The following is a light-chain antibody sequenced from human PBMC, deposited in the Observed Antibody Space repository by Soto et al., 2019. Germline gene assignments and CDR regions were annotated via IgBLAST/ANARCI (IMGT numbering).Light chain of an antibody. CDR2: DVN. CDR3: CSYTTSSTYV. J-gene: IGLJ1*01. Sequence: QSVLTQPASVSGSPGQSIAISCTGTSSDVGGYNYVSWYQQHPGKAPKLMIYDVNNRPSGVSNRFSGSKSGNTASLTISGLQAEDEADCHCCSYTTSSTYVFGTGTKVTVL. V-gene: IGLV2-14*03. CDR1: SSDVGGYNY.